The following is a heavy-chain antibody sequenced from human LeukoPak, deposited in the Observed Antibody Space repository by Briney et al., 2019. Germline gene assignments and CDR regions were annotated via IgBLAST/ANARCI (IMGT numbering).Heavy chain of an antibody. CDR1: GGSVSSGSYY. CDR2: IYYSGST. D-gene: IGHD3-3*01. J-gene: IGHJ5*02. Sequence: SETLSLTCTVSGGSVSSGSYYWSWIRQPPGKGLEWIGYIYYSGSTNYNPSLKSRVTISVDTSKNQFSLKLSSVTAADTAVYYCAREGPQRGARRDFWSGSRLRFDPWGQGTLVTVSS. CDR3: AREGPQRGARRDFWSGSRLRFDP. V-gene: IGHV4-61*01.